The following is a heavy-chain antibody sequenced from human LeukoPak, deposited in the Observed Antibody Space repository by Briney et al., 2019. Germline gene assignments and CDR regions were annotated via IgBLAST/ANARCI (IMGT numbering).Heavy chain of an antibody. CDR1: GGSISSYY. Sequence: SETLSLTCTVSGGSISSYYWSWIRQPPGKGLEWIGYIYYSGSTYYNPSLKSRVTISVDTSKNQFSLKLSSVTAADTAVYYCASSAGPFLFDPWGQGTLVTVSS. CDR2: IYYSGST. J-gene: IGHJ5*02. V-gene: IGHV4-59*08. CDR3: ASSAGPFLFDP.